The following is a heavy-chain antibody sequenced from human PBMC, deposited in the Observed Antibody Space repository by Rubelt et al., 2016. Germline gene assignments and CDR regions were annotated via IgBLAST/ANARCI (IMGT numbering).Heavy chain of an antibody. Sequence: QVHLVESGGGVVQPGGSLRLSCVVSGITFSDHAVHWVRQAPGKGLEWVAVISYQGTGKYYADSVKGRFTVSRDNSRNTLFLEMNNLRLEDTGVYYCANPERQISSRAFDTWGQGTTVTVSS. CDR3: ANPERQISSRAFDT. D-gene: IGHD6-25*01. J-gene: IGHJ3*02. V-gene: IGHV3-30*18. CDR1: GITFSDHA. CDR2: ISYQGTGK.